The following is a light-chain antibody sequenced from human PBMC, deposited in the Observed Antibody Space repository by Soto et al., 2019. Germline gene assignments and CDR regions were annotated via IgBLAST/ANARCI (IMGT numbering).Light chain of an antibody. CDR3: PQYGSSPPT. CDR1: LSISSRY. J-gene: IGKJ4*01. V-gene: IGKV3-20*01. CDR2: GAS. Sequence: EIVLTQSPVTLSLSPGERVTLSCRASLSISSRYLAWYQQKAGQAPRLLISGASSRATGIPDRFSGSGSGADFTLTISRLEPEDFAVYYCPQYGSSPPTFGGGTKVEIK.